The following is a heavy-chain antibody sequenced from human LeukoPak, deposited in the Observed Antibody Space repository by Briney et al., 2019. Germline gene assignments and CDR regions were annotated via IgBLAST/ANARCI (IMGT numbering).Heavy chain of an antibody. CDR3: ARDLWSGSYYYFDY. D-gene: IGHD1-26*01. CDR2: TYYRSKWSS. CDR1: GDSVSSNSAA. Sequence: SQTLSLTCAISGDSVSSNSAAWNWVRQSPSRGLEWLGRTYYRSKWSSDYAVSVKNRITINPDTSKNQFSLHLNSVTPEDTAVYYCARDLWSGSYYYFDYWGQGTLVTVSS. V-gene: IGHV6-1*01. J-gene: IGHJ4*02.